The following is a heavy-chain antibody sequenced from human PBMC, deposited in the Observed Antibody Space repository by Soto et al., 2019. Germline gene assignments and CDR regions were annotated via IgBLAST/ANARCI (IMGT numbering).Heavy chain of an antibody. CDR1: GGSISSYY. D-gene: IGHD3-10*01. CDR3: ARHNYGSGSTYFDY. V-gene: IGHV4-59*08. Sequence: SETLSLTCTVSGGSISSYYWSWIRQPPGKGLEWIGYIYYSGSTDYNPSLKSRVTISVDTSKNQFSLKLNSMTAADTAVYYCARHNYGSGSTYFDYWGQGTLVTVSS. J-gene: IGHJ4*02. CDR2: IYYSGST.